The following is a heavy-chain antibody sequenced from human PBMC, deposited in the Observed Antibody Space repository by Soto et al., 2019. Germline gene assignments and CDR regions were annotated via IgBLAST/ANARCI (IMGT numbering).Heavy chain of an antibody. V-gene: IGHV3-33*08. Sequence: GGSLRLSCAASGFTFSSYVIHWVRQAPGKGLEWVAVIWYDGSNKYYADSVKGRFSISRDNSKNTLYLQMNSLRAEDTAVYYCARDMGYCSGGTCYYFDYWGQGTLVTVSS. CDR3: ARDMGYCSGGTCYYFDY. CDR2: IWYDGSNK. D-gene: IGHD2-15*01. J-gene: IGHJ4*02. CDR1: GFTFSSYV.